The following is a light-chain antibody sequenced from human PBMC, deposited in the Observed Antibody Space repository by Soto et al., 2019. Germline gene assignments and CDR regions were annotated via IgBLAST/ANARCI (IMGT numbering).Light chain of an antibody. V-gene: IGKV3D-15*01. CDR3: QQYNNWPQT. CDR1: QSVSNN. J-gene: IGKJ1*01. Sequence: EIVLTQSPGTLSLSPGERATLSCRASQSVSNNYLAWYQQKPGQAPRLLIYGASNRATGIPDRFSGSGSGTEFTLTISSLQSEDFAVYYCQQYNNWPQTFGQGTKVDNK. CDR2: GAS.